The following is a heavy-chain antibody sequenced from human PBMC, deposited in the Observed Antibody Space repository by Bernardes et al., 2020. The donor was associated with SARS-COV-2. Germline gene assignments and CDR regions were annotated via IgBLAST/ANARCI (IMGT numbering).Heavy chain of an antibody. CDR2: LNPNSGGT. Sequence: ASVKVSCKASGYTFTGYYMHWVRQAPGQGLEWMGWLNPNSGGTNYAQKFQGRVTMTRDTSISTAYMELSRLRSDDTAVYYCAREGYYDFWSGYHYYFDYWGKGTLVTVSS. CDR1: GYTFTGYY. D-gene: IGHD3-3*01. V-gene: IGHV1-2*02. J-gene: IGHJ4*02. CDR3: AREGYYDFWSGYHYYFDY.